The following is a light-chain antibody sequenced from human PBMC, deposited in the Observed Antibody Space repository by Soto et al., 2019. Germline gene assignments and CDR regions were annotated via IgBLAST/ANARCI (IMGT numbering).Light chain of an antibody. CDR1: SSSIGRGYD. Sequence: QSVLTQPPGLSGPPGQRVNTSCTGSSSSIGRGYDVHWYQQLPGTAPKLLIYGDTNRPSGVPDRFSGSKSGSSASLAITGLQAEDEADYYCQSYDTSLNAYVFGSGTKVTVL. J-gene: IGLJ1*01. CDR3: QSYDTSLNAYV. V-gene: IGLV1-40*01. CDR2: GDT.